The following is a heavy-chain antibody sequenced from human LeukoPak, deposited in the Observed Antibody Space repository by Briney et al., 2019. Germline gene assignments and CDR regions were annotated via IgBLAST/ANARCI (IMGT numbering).Heavy chain of an antibody. J-gene: IGHJ4*02. Sequence: ASVKVSCKASGYTFTGYYMHWARQAPGQGLEWMGWISAYNGNTNYAQKLQGRVTMTTDTSTSTAYMELRSLRSDDTAVYYCARDKKGPSYYYDSSGYYPDYWGQGTLVTVSP. CDR3: ARDKKGPSYYYDSSGYYPDY. CDR2: ISAYNGNT. D-gene: IGHD3-22*01. V-gene: IGHV1-18*04. CDR1: GYTFTGYY.